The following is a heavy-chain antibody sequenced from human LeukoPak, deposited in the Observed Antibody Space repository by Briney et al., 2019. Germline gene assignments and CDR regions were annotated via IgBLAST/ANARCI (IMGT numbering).Heavy chain of an antibody. D-gene: IGHD3-3*01. CDR3: ARDPRRYDFWSGYYYIDY. J-gene: IGHJ4*02. CDR1: GFTFSDYA. V-gene: IGHV3-69-1*01. Sequence: EGSLRLSCAASGFTFSDYAMTWVRQAPGKGLEWVSSTAPVHYADSVKGRFTISRDNAKNSLYLQMNSLRAEDTAVYYCARDPRRYDFWSGYYYIDYWGQGTLVTVSS. CDR2: TAPV.